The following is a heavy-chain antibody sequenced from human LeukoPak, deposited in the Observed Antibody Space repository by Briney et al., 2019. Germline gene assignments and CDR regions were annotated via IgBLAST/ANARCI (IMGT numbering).Heavy chain of an antibody. Sequence: GGSLRLSCAASGSTFSRYWMSWARQAPGKGLEWVANIKQDGSEKYYVDSVKGRFTISRDNAKNSLYLQMNSLRAEDTAAYYCGRDVSRGAGGAFDIWGQGTMVTVSS. CDR2: IKQDGSEK. D-gene: IGHD2-8*02. J-gene: IGHJ3*02. CDR1: GSTFSRYW. V-gene: IGHV3-7*01. CDR3: GRDVSRGAGGAFDI.